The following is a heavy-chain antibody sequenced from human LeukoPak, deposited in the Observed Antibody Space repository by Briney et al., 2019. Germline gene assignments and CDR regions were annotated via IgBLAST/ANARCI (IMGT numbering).Heavy chain of an antibody. Sequence: ASVKVSCKASGYTFTSYGISWVRQAPGQGLEWMGRINPNSGGTNYAQKFQGRVTMTRDTSISTAYMELSRLRSDDTAVYYCATLSSYYYDSSGYYNIINYFDYWGQGTLVTVSS. V-gene: IGHV1-2*06. CDR1: GYTFTSYG. CDR2: INPNSGGT. J-gene: IGHJ4*02. D-gene: IGHD3-22*01. CDR3: ATLSSYYYDSSGYYNIINYFDY.